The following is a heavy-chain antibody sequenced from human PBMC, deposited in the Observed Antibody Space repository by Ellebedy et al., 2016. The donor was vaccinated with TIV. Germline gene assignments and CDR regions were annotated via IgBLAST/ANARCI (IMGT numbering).Heavy chain of an antibody. CDR3: ARDGVTGDNYFDY. Sequence: GESLKISCAASGFTFSSYGMHWVRQAPGKGLEWVAVISYDGSNKYYADSVKGRFTISRDNSKNTLYLQMNSLRAEDTAVYYCARDGVTGDNYFDYWGQGTLVTVSS. J-gene: IGHJ4*02. D-gene: IGHD7-27*01. CDR2: ISYDGSNK. CDR1: GFTFSSYG. V-gene: IGHV3-30*03.